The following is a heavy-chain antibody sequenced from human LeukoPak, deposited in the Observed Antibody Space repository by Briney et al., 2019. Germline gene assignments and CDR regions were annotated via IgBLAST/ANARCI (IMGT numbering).Heavy chain of an antibody. CDR2: IFYSGSI. V-gene: IGHV4-59*12. D-gene: IGHD7-27*01. CDR3: ARETGDWYYFDY. CDR1: GGSISSYY. Sequence: SETLSLTCTVSGGSISSYYWSWIRQPPGKGLEWIAYIFYSGSINYNPSLKSRVTISVDTPKNQFSLKLSSVTAADTAVYYCARETGDWYYFDYWGQGTLVTVSS. J-gene: IGHJ4*02.